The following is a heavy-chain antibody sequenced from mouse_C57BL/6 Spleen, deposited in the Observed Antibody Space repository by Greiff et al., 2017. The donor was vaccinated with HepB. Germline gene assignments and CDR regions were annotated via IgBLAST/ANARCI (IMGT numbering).Heavy chain of an antibody. CDR3: ARPDYYGSTWFAY. CDR1: GYTFTSYW. D-gene: IGHD1-1*01. V-gene: IGHV1-53*01. Sequence: QVQLQQSGAELARPGASVKLSCKASGYTFTSYWMHWVKQRPGQGLEWIGNINPSNGGTNYNEKFKSKATLTVDKSSSTAYMQLSSLTSEDSAVYYCARPDYYGSTWFAYWGQGTLVTVSA. CDR2: INPSNGGT. J-gene: IGHJ3*01.